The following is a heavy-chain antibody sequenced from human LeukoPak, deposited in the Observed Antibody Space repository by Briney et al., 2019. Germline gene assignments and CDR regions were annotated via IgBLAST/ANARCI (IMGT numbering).Heavy chain of an antibody. CDR2: INAGNGNT. CDR3: ARDHGEDYVWGSYRPVRYGMDV. CDR1: GYTFTSYA. V-gene: IGHV1-3*01. Sequence: ASVKVSCKASGYTFTSYAMHWVRQAPGQRLEWMGWINAGNGNTKYSQKFQGRVTITRDTSASTAYMELSSLRSEDTAVYYCARDHGEDYVWGSYRPVRYGMDVWGQGTTVTVSS. D-gene: IGHD3-16*02. J-gene: IGHJ6*02.